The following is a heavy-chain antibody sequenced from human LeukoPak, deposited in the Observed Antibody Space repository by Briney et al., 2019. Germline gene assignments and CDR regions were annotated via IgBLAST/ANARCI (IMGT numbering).Heavy chain of an antibody. Sequence: SQTLSLTCTVSGASISSNSWSWIRQPPGKELEWIGYIYYGGNTNYNPSLQSRVTISVDTSKNQFSLQLKSVTAADTALYYCARDFQGITTFGVAPPGGFDPWGQGTLVIVSS. V-gene: IGHV4-59*01. CDR1: GASISSNS. D-gene: IGHD3-3*01. J-gene: IGHJ5*02. CDR3: ARDFQGITTFGVAPPGGFDP. CDR2: IYYGGNT.